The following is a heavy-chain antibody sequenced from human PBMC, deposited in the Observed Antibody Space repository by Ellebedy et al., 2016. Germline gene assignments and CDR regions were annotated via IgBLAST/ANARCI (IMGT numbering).Heavy chain of an antibody. D-gene: IGHD2-21*02. CDR1: GFTFSAYS. Sequence: GESLKISXAASGFTFSAYSMNWVRQAPGKGLEWVSSISSSSSYIYYADSVKGRFTISRDNAKNSLSLQLNSLRAEDTAVYYCARERDCGGDCLAFDIWGQGTMVTVSS. CDR3: ARERDCGGDCLAFDI. J-gene: IGHJ3*02. V-gene: IGHV3-21*01. CDR2: ISSSSSYI.